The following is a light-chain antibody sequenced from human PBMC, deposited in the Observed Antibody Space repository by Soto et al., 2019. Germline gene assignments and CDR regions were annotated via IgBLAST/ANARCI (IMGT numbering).Light chain of an antibody. Sequence: EIVLTQSPGTLSLSPGEGVTLSCRASQSVSSSYLAWYQQKPGQAPRLLIYGASSRATGIPDRFSGSGSGTDFTLTISRLEPEDFAVYYCQQYGRSPLTFGGGTKVEIK. CDR2: GAS. CDR1: QSVSSSY. V-gene: IGKV3-20*01. J-gene: IGKJ4*01. CDR3: QQYGRSPLT.